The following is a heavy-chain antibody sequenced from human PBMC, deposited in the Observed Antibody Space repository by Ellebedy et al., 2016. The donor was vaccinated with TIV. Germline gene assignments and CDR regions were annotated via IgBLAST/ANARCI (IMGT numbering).Heavy chain of an antibody. Sequence: GESLKISXKVSGYRFNSYWVGWVRQMPGKGLEWMALIYAGDSDTRYSPSFQGQVTISIDKSISTAYLEWSSLKASDSAMYYCTRRGSYGAMDVWGQGTTVTVSS. CDR1: GYRFNSYW. CDR3: TRRGSYGAMDV. J-gene: IGHJ6*02. CDR2: IYAGDSDT. V-gene: IGHV5-51*01. D-gene: IGHD2-8*01.